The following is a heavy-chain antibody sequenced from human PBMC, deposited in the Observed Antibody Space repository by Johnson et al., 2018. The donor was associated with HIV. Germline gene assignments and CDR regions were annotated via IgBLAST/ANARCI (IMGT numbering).Heavy chain of an antibody. V-gene: IGHV3-20*04. CDR3: AKDLDRELLALWAFHT. J-gene: IGHJ3*02. Sequence: MQLVESGGGVVRPGGSLRLSCAASGFTFDDYGMSWVRQAPGKGLEWVSGINWNGGSTGYADSVKGRFTVSRDNSRNTLNVQMDSLREDDTAVYYCAKDLDRELLALWAFHTWGQGTVVTVSS. D-gene: IGHD2-8*02. CDR1: GFTFDDYG. CDR2: INWNGGST.